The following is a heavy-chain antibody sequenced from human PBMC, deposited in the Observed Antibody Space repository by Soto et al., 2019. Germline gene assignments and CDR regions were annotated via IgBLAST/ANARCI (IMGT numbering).Heavy chain of an antibody. D-gene: IGHD3-16*02. CDR1: GGSISSGDYY. CDR3: ARGLRVKVISFGGVIAPEGMDF. J-gene: IGHJ6*02. Sequence: QVQLQESGPGLVKPSQTLSLTCTVTGGSISSGDYYWSWIRQPQGKGLEWTGYIYYSGNTYYNPSLKSRVTISVDASNNQFALKLGFVTGADTAVYYCARGLRVKVISFGGVIAPEGMDFWGQGTTVTVSS. V-gene: IGHV4-30-4*01. CDR2: IYYSGNT.